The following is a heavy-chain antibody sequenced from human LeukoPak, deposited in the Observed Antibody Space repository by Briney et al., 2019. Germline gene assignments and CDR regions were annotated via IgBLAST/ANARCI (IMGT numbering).Heavy chain of an antibody. CDR2: INQSGST. CDR3: ARGYGSGFAY. Sequence: PSETLSLTCAVYGGSFSGYYWSWIRQSPGKGLEWIGEINQSGSTNHNPSLMSRVTISVDTSKNQFSLKVSSVTAADTAVYYCARGYGSGFAYWGQGTLVTVSS. V-gene: IGHV4-34*01. J-gene: IGHJ4*02. CDR1: GGSFSGYY. D-gene: IGHD3-10*01.